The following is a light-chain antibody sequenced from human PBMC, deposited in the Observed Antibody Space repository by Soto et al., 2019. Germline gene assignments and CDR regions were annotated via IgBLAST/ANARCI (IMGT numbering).Light chain of an antibody. CDR1: QSLLHSNGYNY. Sequence: DIVMTQSPLSLPVTPGEPASISCRSSQSLLHSNGYNYLDWYLQKPGQSPQLLIYLGSNRASGVTDRFSGSGSGTDFTLTISRVEAEDVGVYYCMQALQTRWTFGQGTKVEIK. J-gene: IGKJ1*01. CDR2: LGS. CDR3: MQALQTRWT. V-gene: IGKV2-28*01.